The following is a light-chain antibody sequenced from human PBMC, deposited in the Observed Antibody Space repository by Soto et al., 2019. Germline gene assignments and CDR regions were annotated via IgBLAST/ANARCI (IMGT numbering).Light chain of an antibody. Sequence: SYELTQPPSVSVAPGQTARITCGGNRIGSKSVHWFQQKPGQAPVLVVHDDSDRPSGIPERFSGSNSGGTATLTISRVEAGKEANNYCRVGESRKDLRVFGEGTSLT. J-gene: IGLJ2*01. CDR2: DDS. CDR3: RVGESRKDLRV. V-gene: IGLV3-21*02. CDR1: RIGSKS.